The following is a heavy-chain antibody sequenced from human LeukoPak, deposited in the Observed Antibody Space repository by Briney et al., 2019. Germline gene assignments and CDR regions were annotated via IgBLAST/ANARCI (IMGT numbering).Heavy chain of an antibody. CDR1: GGTFSSYA. D-gene: IGHD2-15*01. Sequence: SVKVSCKASGGTFSSYAISWVRQAPGQGLEWMGGIIPIFGTANYAQKFQGRVTITADESTSTANMELSSLRSEDTAVYYCARITVVAARFDYCGQGTLVTVSS. V-gene: IGHV1-69*13. J-gene: IGHJ4*02. CDR3: ARITVVAARFDY. CDR2: IIPIFGTA.